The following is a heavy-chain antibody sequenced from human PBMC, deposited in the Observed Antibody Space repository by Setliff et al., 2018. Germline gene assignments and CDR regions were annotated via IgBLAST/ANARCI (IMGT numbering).Heavy chain of an antibody. D-gene: IGHD3-10*01. CDR2: IYTSGGT. CDR1: GASISSYY. J-gene: IGHJ4*02. CDR3: ARIAYGSGSYYFNY. V-gene: IGHV4-4*08. Sequence: SETLSLTCTVSGASISSYYWSWIRQPPGKGLEWIGYIYTSGGTNYNPSLKSRVTISVDTSKCQFSLNLSSVTAADTAVYYCARIAYGSGSYYFNYWGQGTLVTVSS.